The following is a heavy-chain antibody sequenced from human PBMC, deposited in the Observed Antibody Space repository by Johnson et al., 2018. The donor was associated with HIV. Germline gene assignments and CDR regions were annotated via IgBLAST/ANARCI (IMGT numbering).Heavy chain of an antibody. CDR3: AKAVGGYAFDI. J-gene: IGHJ3*02. CDR2: ISYDGSNK. CDR1: GFTFSSYS. V-gene: IGHV3-30*04. D-gene: IGHD1-26*01. Sequence: QVQLVESGGGVVQPGRSLRLSCAASGFTFSSYSMHWVRQAPGKGLEWVAVISYDGSNKYYVDSVKGRFTISRDNSKNTLYLQMNSLRVEDTAVYYCAKAVGGYAFDIWGQGTMVTVSS.